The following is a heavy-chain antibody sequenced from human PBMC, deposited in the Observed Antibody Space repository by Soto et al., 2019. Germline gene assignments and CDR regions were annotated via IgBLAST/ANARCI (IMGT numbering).Heavy chain of an antibody. CDR1: GFTFSSYW. CDR2: INSDGSST. D-gene: IGHD5-18*01. Sequence: GSLRLSCAASGFTFSSYWMRWFRQSPGKGLVWVSRINSDGSSTSYADSVKGRFTISRDNAKNTLYLQMNSLRAEDTAVHYCAREYSYGYGPMGYWGQGTLVTVSS. V-gene: IGHV3-74*01. J-gene: IGHJ4*02. CDR3: AREYSYGYGPMGY.